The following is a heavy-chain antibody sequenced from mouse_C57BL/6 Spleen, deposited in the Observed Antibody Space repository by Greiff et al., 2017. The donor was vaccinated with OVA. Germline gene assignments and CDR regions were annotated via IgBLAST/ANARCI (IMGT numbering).Heavy chain of an antibody. CDR2: IDPETGGT. J-gene: IGHJ3*01. CDR3: TRGGSFAY. D-gene: IGHD3-1*01. V-gene: IGHV1-15*01. CDR1: GYTFTDYE. Sequence: QVQLQQSGAELVRPGASVTLSCKASGYTFTDYEMHWVKQTPVHGLEWIGAIDPETGGTAYNQKFTGKAILTADKSSSTAYMELRSLTSEDSAVYYCTRGGSFAYRGQGTLVTVSA.